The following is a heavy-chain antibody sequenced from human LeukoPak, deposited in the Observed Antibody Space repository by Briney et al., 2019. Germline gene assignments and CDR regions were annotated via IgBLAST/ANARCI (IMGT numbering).Heavy chain of an antibody. D-gene: IGHD3-3*01. V-gene: IGHV3-64*01. J-gene: IGHJ1*01. CDR2: ISSNGGST. CDR3: ARGGMSYYDFWSGHSEFQH. CDR1: GFTFSSYA. Sequence: GGSLRLSCAASGFTFSSYAMHWVRQAPGKGLEYVSAISSNGGSTYYANSVKGRFTISRDNSKNTLYLQMGSLRAEDMAVYYCARGGMSYYDFWSGHSEFQHWGQGTLVTVSS.